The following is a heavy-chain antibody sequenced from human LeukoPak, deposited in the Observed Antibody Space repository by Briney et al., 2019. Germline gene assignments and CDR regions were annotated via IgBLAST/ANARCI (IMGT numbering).Heavy chain of an antibody. CDR1: GFTFNNYG. V-gene: IGHV3-33*01. D-gene: IGHD1-26*01. J-gene: IGHJ4*02. CDR3: ARDRGADLFDY. CDR2: IWYDGSNK. Sequence: GSLRLSCSASGFTFNNYGMHWVRQAPGKGLEWVAVIWYDGSNKYYADSVKGRFTISRDNSKNTLYLQMNSLRAEDTAVYYCARDRGADLFDYWGQGTLVTVSS.